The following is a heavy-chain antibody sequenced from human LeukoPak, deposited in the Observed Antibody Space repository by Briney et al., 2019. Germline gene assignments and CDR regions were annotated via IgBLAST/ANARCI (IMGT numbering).Heavy chain of an antibody. Sequence: SETLSLTCTVSGGSISSYHWIWIRQPAGKGLEWLGRINSNWDTVDNPSLKSRATMSLDMTNNQFSLKLSSVTAADTAVYYCARDRGLDGSDQLDSWGPGTLVTVSS. D-gene: IGHD3-10*01. J-gene: IGHJ5*01. CDR1: GGSISSYH. CDR2: INSNWDT. V-gene: IGHV4-4*07. CDR3: ARDRGLDGSDQLDS.